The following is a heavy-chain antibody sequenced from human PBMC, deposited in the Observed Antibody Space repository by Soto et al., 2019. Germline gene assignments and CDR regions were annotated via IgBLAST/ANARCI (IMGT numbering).Heavy chain of an antibody. CDR2: IHYSGRT. V-gene: IGHV4-31*03. CDR3: ARFSPPGYYYMDV. CDR1: GGPISSGGYY. J-gene: IGHJ6*03. Sequence: QVQLQESGPGLVKPSQTLSLTCTVSGGPISSGGYYWTWVRQPPGKGLEWIGYIHYSGRTFYNPSLERRVIISLDTSENQFSLKLTSVTAADTAVYYCARFSPPGYYYMDVWSKGTSVTVAS.